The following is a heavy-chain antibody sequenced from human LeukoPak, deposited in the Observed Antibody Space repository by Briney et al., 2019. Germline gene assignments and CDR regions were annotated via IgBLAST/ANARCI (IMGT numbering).Heavy chain of an antibody. CDR3: ASLAVPFGWYGGSYYWYMDV. CDR1: GWSIRDFY. CDR2: IQNSGST. J-gene: IGHJ6*03. V-gene: IGHV4-59*01. Sequence: SETLSLTCTVCGWSIRDFYWSCIRQSPQRGLEFIGYIQNSGSTEYNPSLTSRVTISVDTSKNQSSQKLKPLTAADTAVYYCASLAVPFGWYGGSYYWYMDVWGKGTTVTVSS. D-gene: IGHD6-19*01.